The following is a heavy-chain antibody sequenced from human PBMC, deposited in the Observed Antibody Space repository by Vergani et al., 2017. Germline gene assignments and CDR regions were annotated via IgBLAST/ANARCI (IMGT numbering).Heavy chain of an antibody. Sequence: QVQLVESGGGVVQRGGSLRLSCATSGFTLSNYDMQWIRQGPGKGLEFVAFIQFDGSNHYYADSVKGRFTLSRDLSKNTLYLQMNSLRTDDTATYYCAKHFRGWGIDYWGQGTQVIVSS. V-gene: IGHV3-30*02. D-gene: IGHD3-16*01. J-gene: IGHJ4*02. CDR3: AKHFRGWGIDY. CDR2: IQFDGSNH. CDR1: GFTLSNYD.